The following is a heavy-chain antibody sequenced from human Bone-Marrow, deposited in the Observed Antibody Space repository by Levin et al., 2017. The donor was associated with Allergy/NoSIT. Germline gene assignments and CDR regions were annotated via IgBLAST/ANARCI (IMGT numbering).Heavy chain of an antibody. CDR2: INSRGSTT. J-gene: IGHJ4*02. Sequence: GGSLRLSCVVSGVTFSTYEMNWVRQAPGKGLEWISYINSRGSTTYYAGSVKGRFTISRDNVKNALYLHMNSLRVEDTAIYYCARDANSGWYFDYWGEGILVSVSS. CDR3: ARDANSGWYFDY. CDR1: GVTFSTYE. V-gene: IGHV3-48*03. D-gene: IGHD6-19*01.